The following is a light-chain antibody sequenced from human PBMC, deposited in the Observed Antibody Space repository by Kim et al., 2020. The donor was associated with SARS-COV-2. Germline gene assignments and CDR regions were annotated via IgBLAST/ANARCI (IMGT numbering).Light chain of an antibody. CDR1: SNDVGGYNY. CDR2: DVT. V-gene: IGLV2-11*01. Sequence: GQSVTISCTGTSNDVGGYNYVSWYQQHPGRAPKFIISDVTKRPSGVPDRFSGSKSGNTASLTISGLQAEDEADYYCCSFTGSYTLVFGGGTKLTVL. J-gene: IGLJ2*01. CDR3: CSFTGSYTLV.